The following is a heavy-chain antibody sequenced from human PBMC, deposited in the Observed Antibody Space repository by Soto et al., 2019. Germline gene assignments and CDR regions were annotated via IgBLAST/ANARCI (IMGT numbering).Heavy chain of an antibody. CDR1: GFTFSSYA. CDR3: AREERSYGDYFVFDY. V-gene: IGHV3-30-3*01. D-gene: IGHD4-17*01. Sequence: GGSLRLSCAASGFTFSSYAMHWVRQAPGKGLEWVAVISYDGSNKYYADSVKGRFTISRDNSKNTLYLQMNSLRAEDTAVYYCAREERSYGDYFVFDYWGQGTLVTVSS. CDR2: ISYDGSNK. J-gene: IGHJ4*02.